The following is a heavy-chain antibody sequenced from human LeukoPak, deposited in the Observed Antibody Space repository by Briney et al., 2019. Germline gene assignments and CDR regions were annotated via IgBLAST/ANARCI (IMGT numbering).Heavy chain of an antibody. D-gene: IGHD1/OR15-1a*01. V-gene: IGHV4-34*01. CDR2: INHSGST. Sequence: SETLSLTCAVYGGSFSGYYWSWIRQPPGKGLEWIGEINHSGSTNYNPSLKSRVTISVDTSKYQFSLKLSSVTAAETAVYFCARGVNNWNIDVFDIWGQGTMVTVSS. J-gene: IGHJ3*02. CDR3: ARGVNNWNIDVFDI. CDR1: GGSFSGYY.